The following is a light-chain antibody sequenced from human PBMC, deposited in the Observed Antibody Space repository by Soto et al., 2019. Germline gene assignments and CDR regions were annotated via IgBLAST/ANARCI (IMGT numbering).Light chain of an antibody. CDR1: QRVSRN. V-gene: IGKV3-15*01. CDR3: QQYNNWPQWT. Sequence: EIVMTQSPATLSVSPGERATLSCRASQRVSRNLAWYQQKPGQAPRLLIYDASTRATGIPDRFSGSGSETEFTLTISSMQSVYYAIYDCQQYNNWPQWTFGQGTKVETK. CDR2: DAS. J-gene: IGKJ1*01.